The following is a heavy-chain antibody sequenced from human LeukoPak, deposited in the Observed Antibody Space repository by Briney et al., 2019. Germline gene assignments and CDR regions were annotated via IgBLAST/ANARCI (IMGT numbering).Heavy chain of an antibody. D-gene: IGHD3-22*01. V-gene: IGHV1-69*01. CDR2: IIPIFGTA. CDR3: AREHGSSGYYNEAFDI. Sequence: SVKVSCKASGGTFSSYAISWVRQAPGQGLEWMGGIIPIFGTANYAQKFQGRVTITADESTSTAYMELSSLRPEDTAVYYCAREHGSSGYYNEAFDIWGQGTMVTVSS. CDR1: GGTFSSYA. J-gene: IGHJ3*02.